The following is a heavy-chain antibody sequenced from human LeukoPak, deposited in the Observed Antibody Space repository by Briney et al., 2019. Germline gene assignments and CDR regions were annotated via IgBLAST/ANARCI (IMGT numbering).Heavy chain of an antibody. CDR2: IYYSGST. V-gene: IGHV4-31*03. CDR3: ARRWVFGWFDP. Sequence: SQTLSLTCTVSGGSISSGGYYWSWIRQHPGKGLEWIGYIYYSGSTYYNPSLKCRVTISVDTSKNQFSLKLSSVTAADTAVYYCARRWVFGWFDPWGQGTLVTVSS. D-gene: IGHD4-23*01. CDR1: GGSISSGGYY. J-gene: IGHJ5*02.